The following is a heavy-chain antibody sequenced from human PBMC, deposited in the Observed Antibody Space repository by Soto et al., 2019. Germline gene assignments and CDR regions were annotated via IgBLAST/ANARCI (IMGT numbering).Heavy chain of an antibody. CDR2: INHSGST. V-gene: IGHV4-34*01. CDR1: GGSFSGYY. Sequence: PSETLSLTCAVYGGSFSGYYWSWIRQPPGKWLEWIGEINHSGSTNYNPSLKSRVTISVDTSKNQFSLKLSSVTAADTAVYYCARDHSYYGSGSYYKRAVSYYGMDVWGQGXTVTV. CDR3: ARDHSYYGSGSYYKRAVSYYGMDV. J-gene: IGHJ6*02. D-gene: IGHD3-10*01.